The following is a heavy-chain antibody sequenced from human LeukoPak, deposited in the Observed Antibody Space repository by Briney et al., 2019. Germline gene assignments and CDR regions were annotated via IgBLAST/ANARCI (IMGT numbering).Heavy chain of an antibody. Sequence: QSGGSLRLSCAASGFTVSSNYMSWVRQAPGRGLEGVSVIYSDGDTRYADSVKGRFTISRDNSKNTLYLQMNTLRAEDTALYYCARERGRGVISPYFDQWGQGSLVTVSS. J-gene: IGHJ4*02. V-gene: IGHV3-66*01. CDR3: ARERGRGVISPYFDQ. CDR2: IYSDGDT. D-gene: IGHD3-16*02. CDR1: GFTVSSNY.